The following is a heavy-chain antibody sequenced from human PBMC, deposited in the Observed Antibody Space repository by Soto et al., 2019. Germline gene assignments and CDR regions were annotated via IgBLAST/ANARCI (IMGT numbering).Heavy chain of an antibody. J-gene: IGHJ4*02. V-gene: IGHV1-69*18. CDR2: IIAIFGTE. Sequence: QVQMVQSGAEEKEPGSSVWVSCKASGGTFSNYAITWVRQAPGQGIEWMGSIIAIFGTENYAQKYLGRVTITADEATSIAYMELNSLRSEDTAVYYCTRITGSGKRRYFDNWGQGTLVTVSS. CDR3: TRITGSGKRRYFDN. D-gene: IGHD2-15*01. CDR1: GGTFSNYA.